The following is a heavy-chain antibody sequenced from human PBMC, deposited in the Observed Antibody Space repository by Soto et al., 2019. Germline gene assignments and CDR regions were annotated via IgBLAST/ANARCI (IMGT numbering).Heavy chain of an antibody. V-gene: IGHV1-2*04. CDR1: GYTFTGYY. Sequence: QVQLVQSGAEVKKPGASVKVSCKASGYTFTGYYMHWVRQAPGQGLEWMGWINPNSGGTNYAQKFQGWVTMTRDTSISTAYMELSRLRSDDTAVYYCARGYDFWSGWSAAPYMDVWGKGTTVTVSS. J-gene: IGHJ6*03. CDR2: INPNSGGT. D-gene: IGHD3-3*01. CDR3: ARGYDFWSGWSAAPYMDV.